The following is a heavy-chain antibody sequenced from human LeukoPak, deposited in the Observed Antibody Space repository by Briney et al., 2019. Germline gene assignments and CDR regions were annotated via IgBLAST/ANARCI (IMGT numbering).Heavy chain of an antibody. J-gene: IGHJ5*02. Sequence: GESLSLSCAASGFTISSYEMNWIRQAPGKGLEWVSCISSSGSAIYYADSVKGRFTISRDNAKNSLYLQMNSLRAEDTAVYYCASSSSGYPVWFDPWSQGRLVTVSS. CDR1: GFTISSYE. D-gene: IGHD3-22*01. CDR3: ASSSSGYPVWFDP. V-gene: IGHV3-48*03. CDR2: ISSSGSAI.